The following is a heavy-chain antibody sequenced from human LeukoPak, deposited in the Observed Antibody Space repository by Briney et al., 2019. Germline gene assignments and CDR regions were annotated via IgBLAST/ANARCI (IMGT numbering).Heavy chain of an antibody. Sequence: PSETLSLTCTVSGGSISSYFWSWIRQPPGKGLEWIGYLYYTGSTNYNPSLKSRVTISVDTSKDQFSLKLSSATAADTAVYYCARGGPYCSGGSCSDYWGQGILVTVS. CDR1: GGSISSYF. J-gene: IGHJ4*02. CDR2: LYYTGST. CDR3: ARGGPYCSGGSCSDY. V-gene: IGHV4-59*08. D-gene: IGHD2-15*01.